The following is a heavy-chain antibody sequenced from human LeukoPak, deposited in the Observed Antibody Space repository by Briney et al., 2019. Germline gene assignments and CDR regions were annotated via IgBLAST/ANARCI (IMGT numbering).Heavy chain of an antibody. CDR1: GFTFSSYG. CDR2: IRYDGSNK. Sequence: GGSLRLSCAASGFTFSSYGMHWVRQAPGKGLEWVAFIRYDGSNKYYADSVKGRFTISRDNSKNTLYLQMNSLRAEDTAVYYCARSEGIRYFDWLSLRYWGQGTLVTVSS. CDR3: ARSEGIRYFDWLSLRY. J-gene: IGHJ4*02. D-gene: IGHD3-9*01. V-gene: IGHV3-30*02.